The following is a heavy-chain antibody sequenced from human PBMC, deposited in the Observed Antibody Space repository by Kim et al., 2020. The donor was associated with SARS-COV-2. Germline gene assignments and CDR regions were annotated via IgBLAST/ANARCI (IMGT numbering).Heavy chain of an antibody. CDR3: TTASGYDNYYYYYYGMDV. V-gene: IGHV3-15*01. D-gene: IGHD5-12*01. J-gene: IGHJ6*02. Sequence: KGRFTISRDDSKNTLYLQMNSLKTEDTAVYYCTTASGYDNYYYYYYGMDVWGQGTTVTVSS.